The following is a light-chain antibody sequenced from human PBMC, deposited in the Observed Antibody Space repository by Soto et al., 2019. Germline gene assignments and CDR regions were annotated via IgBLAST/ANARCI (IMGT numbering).Light chain of an antibody. CDR3: QQRDNCPLN. Sequence: EILLTQSPASLSLSPGERVTLSCRASQTVVSTLAWYQQRPGQAPRLLIYDIFNRATGVPARFSGGGSGTDFTLTISSLEPEDFAVYYCQQRDNCPLNFGGGTKVEIK. J-gene: IGKJ4*01. CDR1: QTVVST. CDR2: DIF. V-gene: IGKV3-11*01.